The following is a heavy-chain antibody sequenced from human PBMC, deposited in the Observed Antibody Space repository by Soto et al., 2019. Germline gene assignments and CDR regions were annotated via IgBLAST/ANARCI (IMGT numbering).Heavy chain of an antibody. CDR2: IIPIFGST. J-gene: IGHJ3*02. Sequence: QVQLVQSGAEVKKPGSAVKVSCKVSGGTFSNFAINWVRQAPGQGLEWMGRIIPIFGSTNYAEKFQGRVTITPDESTIPGYMGLSSLRYDDTALYYCAREVAADGTFREDVFDIWGQGTVVTVSS. CDR3: AREVAADGTFREDVFDI. V-gene: IGHV1-69*05. CDR1: GGTFSNFA. D-gene: IGHD6-13*01.